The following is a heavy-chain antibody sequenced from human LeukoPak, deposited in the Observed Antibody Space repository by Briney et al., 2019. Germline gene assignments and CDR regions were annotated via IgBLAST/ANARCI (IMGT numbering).Heavy chain of an antibody. J-gene: IGHJ4*02. CDR3: AKAHHGDPSPAHFDY. Sequence: GGSLRLSCAASGFTVSSNYMSWVRQAPGKGLEWVSGISWNSGSIGYADSVKGRFTISRDNAKNSLYLQMNSLRAEDTALYYCAKAHHGDPSPAHFDYWGQGTLVTVSS. CDR1: GFTVSSNY. V-gene: IGHV3-9*01. D-gene: IGHD4-17*01. CDR2: ISWNSGSI.